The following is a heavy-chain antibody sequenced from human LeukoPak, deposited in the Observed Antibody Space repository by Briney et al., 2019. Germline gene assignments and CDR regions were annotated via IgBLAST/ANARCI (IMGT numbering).Heavy chain of an antibody. V-gene: IGHV3-11*04. CDR1: GFTFSDYY. CDR2: ISSSGSTI. CDR3: ARSGDSYSYYYYYLDV. J-gene: IGHJ6*03. D-gene: IGHD5-18*01. Sequence: GGSLRLSCAASGFTFSDYYMSWLRQAPGKGLEWVSYISSSGSTIYYADSVKGRFTISRDNAKNSLYLQMNSLRAEDTAVYYCARSGDSYSYYYYYLDVWGKGTTVTVSS.